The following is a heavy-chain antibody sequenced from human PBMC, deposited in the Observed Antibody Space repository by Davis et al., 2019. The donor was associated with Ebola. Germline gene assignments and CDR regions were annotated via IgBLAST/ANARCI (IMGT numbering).Heavy chain of an antibody. CDR2: VYHNGGT. J-gene: IGHJ4*02. Sequence: SETLSLTCIVSGGSMTGSYWSWLRQPPEKGLEWIAYVYHNGGTDYSPSLKSRVTISIDRSKNQFSLKLTSVTAADSALYYCARYDLGSGSFDFWGQGTLVTVSS. CDR1: GGSMTGSY. V-gene: IGHV4-59*01. D-gene: IGHD3-10*01. CDR3: ARYDLGSGSFDF.